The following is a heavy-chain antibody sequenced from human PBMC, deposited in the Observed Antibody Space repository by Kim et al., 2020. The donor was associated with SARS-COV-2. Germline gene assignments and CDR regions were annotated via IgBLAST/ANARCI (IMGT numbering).Heavy chain of an antibody. CDR3: TRVLNDFALLFDY. D-gene: IGHD1-26*01. J-gene: IGHJ4*02. Sequence: AASLQGRFTISSDDSKTIAYLQMNSLKTDDTAVYYCTRVLNDFALLFDYWGQGTLVTVSS. V-gene: IGHV3-49*02.